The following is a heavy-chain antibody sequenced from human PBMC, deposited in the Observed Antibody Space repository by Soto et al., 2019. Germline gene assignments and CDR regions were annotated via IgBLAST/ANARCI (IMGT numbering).Heavy chain of an antibody. CDR2: ISYDGSNK. Sequence: LRLFCPASGFTFSSYGMHWVRQAPGKGLEWVAVISYDGSNKYYADSVKGRFTISRDNSKNTLYLQMNSLRAEDTAVYYCAKDFEVAYSSGCFDYWGQGTLVTV. D-gene: IGHD6-19*01. J-gene: IGHJ4*02. V-gene: IGHV3-30*18. CDR3: AKDFEVAYSSGCFDY. CDR1: GFTFSSYG.